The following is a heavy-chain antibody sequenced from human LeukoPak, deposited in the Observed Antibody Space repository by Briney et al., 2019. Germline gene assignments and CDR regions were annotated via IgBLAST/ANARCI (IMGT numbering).Heavy chain of an antibody. J-gene: IGHJ3*02. CDR3: AKDWGGRSSWYSSAFDI. CDR2: IKQDVSEK. V-gene: IGHV3-7*03. Sequence: PGGSLRLSCAASGFPFNNHGMSWVRQAPGRGLEWVANIKQDVSEKYYVDSVKGRLTISRDNAKNSLYLQMNSLRAEDTAVYYCAKDWGGRSSWYSSAFDIWGQGTMVTVSS. D-gene: IGHD6-13*01. CDR1: GFPFNNHG.